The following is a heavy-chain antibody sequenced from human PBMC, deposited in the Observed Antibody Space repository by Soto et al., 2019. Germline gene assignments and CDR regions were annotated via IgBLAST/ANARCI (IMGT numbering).Heavy chain of an antibody. J-gene: IGHJ4*02. CDR2: ISWNSGSI. V-gene: IGHV3-9*01. Sequence: GGSLRLSCAASGFTFDDYAMHWVRQAPGKGLEWVSGISWNSGSIGYADSVKGRFTISRDNAKNSLYLQMNSLRAEDTALYYCAKDMITFGGVIVIPSSLNFDYWGQGTLVTVSS. D-gene: IGHD3-16*02. CDR3: AKDMITFGGVIVIPSSLNFDY. CDR1: GFTFDDYA.